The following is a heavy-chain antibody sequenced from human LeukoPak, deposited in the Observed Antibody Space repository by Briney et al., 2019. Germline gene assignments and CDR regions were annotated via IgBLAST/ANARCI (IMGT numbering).Heavy chain of an antibody. CDR1: GFTFGDYA. J-gene: IGHJ4*02. D-gene: IGHD5-12*01. CDR2: IRSKVYGGTT. Sequence: GGSLRLSCTASGFTFGDYAMSWFRQAPGKGLEWVGFIRSKVYGGTTENAASVKGRFTISRDDSKSIAYLQMNSLKSEDTAVYYCVRYSGDADYWGQGTLVTVSS. CDR3: VRYSGDADY. V-gene: IGHV3-49*03.